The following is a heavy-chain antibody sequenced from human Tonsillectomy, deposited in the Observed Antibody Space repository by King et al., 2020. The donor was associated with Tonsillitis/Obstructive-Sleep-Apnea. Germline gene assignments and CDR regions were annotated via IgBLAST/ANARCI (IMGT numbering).Heavy chain of an antibody. Sequence: VQLQQWGAGLLKPSETLSLTCAVYGGSFSSYYWSWIRQPPGKGLEWIGEINHSGSTNYNPSLKSRVTISVDTSKNQFSLKLSSVTAADTAVYYCARGSLNVAAATFSYWFDPWGQGTLVTVSS. V-gene: IGHV4-34*01. D-gene: IGHD2-2*01. CDR3: ARGSLNVAAATFSYWFDP. CDR1: GGSFSSYY. J-gene: IGHJ5*02. CDR2: INHSGST.